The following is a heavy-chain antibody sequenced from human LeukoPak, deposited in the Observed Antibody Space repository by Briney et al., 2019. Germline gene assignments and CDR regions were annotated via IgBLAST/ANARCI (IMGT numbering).Heavy chain of an antibody. J-gene: IGHJ4*02. Sequence: GGSLRLSCAASGFTFSTYWMHWVRQAPGKGLVWVSCINSDGSSPSYADSVKGRFTISRDNAKNTVYLQMNSLRAEDTAVYYCAKDWPYYYDSSGYLFDYWGQGTLVTVSS. CDR2: INSDGSSP. CDR3: AKDWPYYYDSSGYLFDY. V-gene: IGHV3-74*01. D-gene: IGHD3-22*01. CDR1: GFTFSTYW.